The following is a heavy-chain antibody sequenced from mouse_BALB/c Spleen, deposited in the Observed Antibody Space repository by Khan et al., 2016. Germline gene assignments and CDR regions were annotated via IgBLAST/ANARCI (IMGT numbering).Heavy chain of an antibody. V-gene: IGHV5-9-1*01. J-gene: IGHJ2*01. CDR3: ARDQYNGGYYFVY. CDR2: ISKGGSYT. D-gene: IGHD1-3*01. CDR1: GFTFSNYA. Sequence: EVELVESGGALVKPGGSLKLSCAASGFTFSNYAMSWVRQTPEKRLEWVATISKGGSYTYYPDSVKGRFTISRDNAKNTLYLQMSSLRSEDTAMYYCARDQYNGGYYFVYWGHGTTLTVSS.